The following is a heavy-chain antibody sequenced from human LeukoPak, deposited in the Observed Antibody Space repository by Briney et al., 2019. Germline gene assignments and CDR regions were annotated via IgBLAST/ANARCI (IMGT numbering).Heavy chain of an antibody. Sequence: ASVKVSCKASGGTFSSYAISWVRQAPGQGLEWMGIINPSGGSTSYAQKFQGGVTMTRDTSTSTVYMELSSLRSEDTAVYYCARDRDGYNFGGSPGSFPIDYWGQGTLVTVSS. V-gene: IGHV1-46*01. D-gene: IGHD5-24*01. J-gene: IGHJ4*02. CDR3: ARDRDGYNFGGSPGSFPIDY. CDR1: GGTFSSYA. CDR2: INPSGGST.